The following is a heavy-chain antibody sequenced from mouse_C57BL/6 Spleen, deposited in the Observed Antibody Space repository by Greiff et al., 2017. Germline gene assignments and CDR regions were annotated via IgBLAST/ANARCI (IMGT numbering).Heavy chain of an antibody. CDR3: ARYYGSLEGYFDY. CDR1: GYTFTSYW. D-gene: IGHD1-1*01. Sequence: QVQLQQSGAELAKPGASVKLSCKASGYTFTSYWMHWVKPRPGQGLEWIGYINPSSGYTKYNQKFKDKATLTADKSSSTAYMQLSSLTYEDSAVYYCARYYGSLEGYFDYWGQGTTLTVSS. CDR2: INPSSGYT. V-gene: IGHV1-7*01. J-gene: IGHJ2*01.